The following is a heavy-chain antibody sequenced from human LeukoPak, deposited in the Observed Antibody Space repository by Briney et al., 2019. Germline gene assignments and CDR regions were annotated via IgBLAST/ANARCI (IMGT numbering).Heavy chain of an antibody. V-gene: IGHV3-21*04. CDR3: AKGSSDSSGYYYS. D-gene: IGHD3-22*01. CDR1: GFTFSSYS. J-gene: IGHJ4*02. CDR2: ISSSSSYI. Sequence: GGSLRLSCAASGFTFSSYSMNWVRQAPGKGLEWVSSISSSSSYIYYADSVKGRFTISRDNSKNSLYLQMNSLRAEDTALYYCAKGSSDSSGYYYSWGQGTLVTVSS.